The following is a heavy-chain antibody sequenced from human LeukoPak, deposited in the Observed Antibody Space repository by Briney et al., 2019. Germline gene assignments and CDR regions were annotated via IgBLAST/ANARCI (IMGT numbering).Heavy chain of an antibody. CDR2: IYYSGST. CDR3: ARVALGGLIDY. J-gene: IGHJ4*02. V-gene: IGHV4-59*11. CDR1: GGSISSHY. D-gene: IGHD3-16*01. Sequence: SETLSFTCTVSGGSISSHYWSWIRQPPGKGLEWIGYIYYSGSTNYNPSLKSRVTISVDTSKNQFSLKLSSVTAADTAVYYCARVALGGLIDYWGQGTLVTVSS.